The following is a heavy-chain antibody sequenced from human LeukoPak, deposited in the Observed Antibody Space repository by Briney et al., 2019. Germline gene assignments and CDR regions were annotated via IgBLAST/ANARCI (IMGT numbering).Heavy chain of an antibody. J-gene: IGHJ4*02. CDR3: ARDPGRFGDGSFDY. V-gene: IGHV4-59*01. CDR2: IYYSGST. Sequence: SETLSLTCTVSGGSISSYYWSWIRQPPGKGLEWIGYIYYSGSTNYNLSLKSRVTISVDTSKNQFSLKLSSVTAADTAVYYCARDPGRFGDGSFDYWGQGTLVTVSS. D-gene: IGHD3-10*01. CDR1: GGSISSYY.